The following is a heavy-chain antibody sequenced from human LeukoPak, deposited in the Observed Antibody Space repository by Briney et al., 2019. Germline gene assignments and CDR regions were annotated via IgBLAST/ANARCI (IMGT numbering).Heavy chain of an antibody. V-gene: IGHV4-31*03. CDR1: GGSISSGGYY. CDR3: ARASSFSGSYLYY. Sequence: SETLSLTCTVSGGSISSGGYYWSWIRQHPGKGLEWIGYIYYSGSTYYNPSLKSRVTISVDTSKNQFSLKLSSVTAADTAVYYCARASSFSGSYLYYWGQGTLVTVSS. D-gene: IGHD1-26*01. J-gene: IGHJ4*02. CDR2: IYYSGST.